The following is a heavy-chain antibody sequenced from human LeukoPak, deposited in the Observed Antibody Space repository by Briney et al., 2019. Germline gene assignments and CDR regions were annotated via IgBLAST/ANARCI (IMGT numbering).Heavy chain of an antibody. CDR1: GFTFSSYA. CDR2: ISYDGSNK. V-gene: IGHV3-30-3*01. D-gene: IGHD3-22*01. Sequence: PGRSLRLSCAASGFTFSSYAMHWVRQAPGKGLEWVAVISYDGSNKYYADSVKGRFTISRDNSKNTLYLQMNSLRAEDTAVYYCASSYYDSSWALDYWGQGTLVTVSS. J-gene: IGHJ4*02. CDR3: ASSYYDSSWALDY.